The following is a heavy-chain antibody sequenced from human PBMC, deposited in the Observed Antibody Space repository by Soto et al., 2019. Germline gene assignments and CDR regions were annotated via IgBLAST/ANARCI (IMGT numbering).Heavy chain of an antibody. D-gene: IGHD3-3*01. Sequence: QVMLVQSGARVVQPGWSLKLSCAASGFDFSRYAFNWVRQAPGEGLHWVAVISYDSNNDFYADSVKGRFTISRDNLRHTVFLQMNNLREDDSAIYYCARGGETNFWSGYPDYWGQGTQVTVSS. V-gene: IGHV3-30-3*01. CDR3: ARGGETNFWSGYPDY. CDR2: ISYDSNND. J-gene: IGHJ4*02. CDR1: GFDFSRYA.